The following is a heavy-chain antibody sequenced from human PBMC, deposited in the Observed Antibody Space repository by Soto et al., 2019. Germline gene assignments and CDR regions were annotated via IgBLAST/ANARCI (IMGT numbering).Heavy chain of an antibody. D-gene: IGHD3-16*01. CDR3: VSGGIDY. J-gene: IGHJ4*02. Sequence: GGXLRLSCVASGFTXTGYELNWVRQAPGKGLEWVSYISRSGGTIYYTDSVKGRFTISRDNAKNSMFLQMNSLRVEDTAVYYCVSGGIDYWGQGTLGTVSS. CDR2: ISRSGGTI. CDR1: GFTXTGYE. V-gene: IGHV3-48*03.